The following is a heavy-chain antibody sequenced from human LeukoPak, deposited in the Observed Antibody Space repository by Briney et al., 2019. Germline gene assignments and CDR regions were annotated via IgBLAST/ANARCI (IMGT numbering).Heavy chain of an antibody. Sequence: GGSLRLSCTASGFTFSSYAMSWVRQAPGKGLEWVSAISGSGGSTYYADSVKGRFTISRDNSKNTLYLQMNSLRAEDTAVYYRAKVYYYGSGSYYRVPFDYWGQGTLVTVSS. D-gene: IGHD3-10*01. CDR2: ISGSGGST. CDR3: AKVYYYGSGSYYRVPFDY. J-gene: IGHJ4*02. CDR1: GFTFSSYA. V-gene: IGHV3-23*01.